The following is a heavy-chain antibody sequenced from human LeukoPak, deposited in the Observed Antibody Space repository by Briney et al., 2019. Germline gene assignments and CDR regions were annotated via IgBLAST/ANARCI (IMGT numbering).Heavy chain of an antibody. V-gene: IGHV3-23*01. J-gene: IGHJ3*02. Sequence: GGSLRLSCAAAGFTFSSYGMSWVRQAPGKGLEWVSRIIATGGSTYYADSVKGRFAISRDNSKNTLYLQLNSLRVEDTAVYYCAKGKTSGWDQDAFDIWGQGTMVTVSS. CDR3: AKGKTSGWDQDAFDI. D-gene: IGHD6-19*01. CDR2: IIATGGST. CDR1: GFTFSSYG.